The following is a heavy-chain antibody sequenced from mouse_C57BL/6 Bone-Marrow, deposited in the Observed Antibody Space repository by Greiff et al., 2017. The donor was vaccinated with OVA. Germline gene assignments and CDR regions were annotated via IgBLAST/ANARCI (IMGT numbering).Heavy chain of an antibody. J-gene: IGHJ3*01. CDR2: IDPSDSYT. CDR3: ARFSMVTTGGFAY. D-gene: IGHD2-2*01. Sequence: QVQLQQPGAELVMPGASVKLSCKASGYTFTSYWMHWVKQRPGQGLEWIGEIDPSDSYTNYNQKFKGKATLTVDTSSSTAYMQLSSLTSEDSAVYYCARFSMVTTGGFAYWGQGTLVTVSA. CDR1: GYTFTSYW. V-gene: IGHV1-69*01.